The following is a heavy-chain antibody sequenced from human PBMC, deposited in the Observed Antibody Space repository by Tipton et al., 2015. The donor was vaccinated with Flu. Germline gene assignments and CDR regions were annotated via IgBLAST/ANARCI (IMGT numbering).Heavy chain of an antibody. Sequence: TLSLTCSVSGASVGGPYCWGWVRQPPGKGLEWIGNVHRSGNAYYSPSFKSRVSMSVDTSRNQFSLRLSSVTAADTAMYYCAKDTVGGISSRFDPWGQGTLVTVSS. CDR1: GASVGGPYC. CDR3: AKDTVGGISSRFDP. CDR2: VHRSGNA. D-gene: IGHD5-12*01. V-gene: IGHV4-38-2*01. J-gene: IGHJ5*02.